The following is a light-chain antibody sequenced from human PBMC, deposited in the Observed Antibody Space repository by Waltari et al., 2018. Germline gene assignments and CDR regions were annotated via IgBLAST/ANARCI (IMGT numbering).Light chain of an antibody. J-gene: IGKJ1*01. V-gene: IGKV3-20*01. Sequence: EIVLTQSPGILASSPGERVTLSCRAIQRVSRALAWYQQRPGQAPRLLIFGASNRATGIPDRFSGSGSETDFSLTISRLEAEDFAVYYCQHYVRLPATFGRGTKVEIK. CDR2: GAS. CDR3: QHYVRLPAT. CDR1: QRVSRA.